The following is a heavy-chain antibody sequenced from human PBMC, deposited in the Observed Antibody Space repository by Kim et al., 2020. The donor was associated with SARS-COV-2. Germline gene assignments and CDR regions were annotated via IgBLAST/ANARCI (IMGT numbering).Heavy chain of an antibody. CDR1: GFTFSSYS. J-gene: IGHJ6*02. Sequence: GGSLRLSCAASGFTFSSYSMNWVRQAPGKGLEWVSYISSSSSTIYYADSVKGRFTISRDNAKNSLYLQMNSLRDEDTAVYYCARENNLVVPAAIPDYYYYYGIDVWGQGTTVTVSS. D-gene: IGHD2-2*01. V-gene: IGHV3-48*02. CDR2: ISSSSSTI. CDR3: ARENNLVVPAAIPDYYYYYGIDV.